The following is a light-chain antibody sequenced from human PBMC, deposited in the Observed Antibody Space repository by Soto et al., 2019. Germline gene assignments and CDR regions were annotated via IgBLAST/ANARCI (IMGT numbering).Light chain of an antibody. CDR3: QQSHSIPWT. J-gene: IGKJ1*01. CDR2: AAS. CDR1: QSVSRY. V-gene: IGKV1-39*01. Sequence: DVQMTQSPSSLSALVGDRVTITCRASQSVSRYLNWYQHKPGKAPKLLINAASNLRSGVPSRFSGSGSGTDFTLTIDGLQPEDFATYYCQQSHSIPWTFGQGTKVDIK.